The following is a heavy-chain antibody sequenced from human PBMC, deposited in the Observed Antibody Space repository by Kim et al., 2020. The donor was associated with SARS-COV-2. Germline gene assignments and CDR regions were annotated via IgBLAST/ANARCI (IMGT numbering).Heavy chain of an antibody. D-gene: IGHD4-17*01. Sequence: YYNPSLKSRLTISVDTSKNQFSLKLSSVTAADTAVYYCARGGYGDFPFDYWGQGTLVTVSS. V-gene: IGHV4-30-2*05. CDR3: ARGGYGDFPFDY. J-gene: IGHJ4*02.